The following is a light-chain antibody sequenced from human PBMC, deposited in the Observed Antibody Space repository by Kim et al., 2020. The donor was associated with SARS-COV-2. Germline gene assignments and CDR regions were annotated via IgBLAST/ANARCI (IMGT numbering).Light chain of an antibody. CDR2: DVT. CDR3: VSYTSSITLV. CDR1: SSDVSIYND. J-gene: IGLJ2*01. Sequence: QSIIISCTGTSSDVSIYNDVSWYQQHPHKAPKLIFYDVTHRPAGVSDRFSGSKSGNTASLTISGLQIDDEADYYCVSYTSSITLVFGGGTQLTVL. V-gene: IGLV2-14*03.